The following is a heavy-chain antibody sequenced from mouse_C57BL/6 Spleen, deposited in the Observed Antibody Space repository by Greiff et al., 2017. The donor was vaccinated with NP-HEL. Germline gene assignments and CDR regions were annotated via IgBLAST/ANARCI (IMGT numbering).Heavy chain of an antibody. J-gene: IGHJ4*01. V-gene: IGHV14-1*01. CDR1: GFNIKDYY. CDR3: TPSITTVVAPAMDY. D-gene: IGHD1-1*01. CDR2: IDPEGGDT. Sequence: VQLQQSGAELVRPGASVKLSCTASGFNIKDYYMHWVKQRPEQGLEWIGRIDPEGGDTEYAPKFQGKATMTADTSSNTAYLQLSSLTSEDTAVYYCTPSITTVVAPAMDYWGQGTSVTVSS.